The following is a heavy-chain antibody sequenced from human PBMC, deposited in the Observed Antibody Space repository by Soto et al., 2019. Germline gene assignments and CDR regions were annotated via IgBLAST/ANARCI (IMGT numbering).Heavy chain of an antibody. CDR2: IYYDGNT. CDR3: ARSSIEPRVFMYPFDS. Sequence: QLQLQESGPGLVKPSETLSLTCTVSGDSITSSSHYWGWIRQPPGKGLECIANIYYDGNTYYNPSLKRRAATSLDTSINQFSLRLNSVTAADTAVYYCARSSIEPRVFMYPFDSWGQGPLVTVSS. CDR1: GDSITSSSHY. V-gene: IGHV4-39*01. J-gene: IGHJ4*02. D-gene: IGHD6-6*01.